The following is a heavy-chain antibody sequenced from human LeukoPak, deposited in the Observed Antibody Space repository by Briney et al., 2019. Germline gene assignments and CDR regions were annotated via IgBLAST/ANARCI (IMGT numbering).Heavy chain of an antibody. Sequence: GGSLRLSCAASGFTFSNAWMNWVRQAPGKGLEWVGRVKSKTDGGTTDYAAPVKGRFTISRDDSKSTLFLQMNSLKTEDTAVYYCTTGAVYYDSSGYNYFDYWGQGTVVTVSS. J-gene: IGHJ4*02. CDR3: TTGAVYYDSSGYNYFDY. V-gene: IGHV3-15*01. D-gene: IGHD3-22*01. CDR1: GFTFSNAW. CDR2: VKSKTDGGTT.